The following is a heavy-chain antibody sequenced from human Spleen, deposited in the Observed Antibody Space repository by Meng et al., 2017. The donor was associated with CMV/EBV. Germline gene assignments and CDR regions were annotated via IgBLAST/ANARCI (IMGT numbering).Heavy chain of an antibody. CDR1: GFTFSSYW. J-gene: IGHJ6*02. D-gene: IGHD3-10*01. CDR3: ARGESWGDYDSGGHRPKDYYYYHGMDV. Sequence: GESLKISCAASGFTFSSYWMSWVRQAPGKGLEWVAVLAYDGTSRNYADSVKGRFTISRDNSRNTLYLQMNSLRVEDTAMYYCARGESWGDYDSGGHRPKDYYYYHGMDVWGQGTAVTVSS. CDR2: LAYDGTSR. V-gene: IGHV3-30-3*01.